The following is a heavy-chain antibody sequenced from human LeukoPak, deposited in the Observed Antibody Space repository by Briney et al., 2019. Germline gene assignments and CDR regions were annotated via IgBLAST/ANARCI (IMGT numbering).Heavy chain of an antibody. CDR3: ARVSSSSWYDMEDY. J-gene: IGHJ4*02. D-gene: IGHD6-13*01. CDR1: GGSISSGSYY. Sequence: SETLSLTCTVSGGSISSGSYYWSWIRQPAGKGLEWIGRVYTSGSTNYNPSLKSRVTISVDTSKNQFSLKLSSVTAADTAVYYCARVSSSSWYDMEDYWGQGTLVTVSS. CDR2: VYTSGST. V-gene: IGHV4-61*02.